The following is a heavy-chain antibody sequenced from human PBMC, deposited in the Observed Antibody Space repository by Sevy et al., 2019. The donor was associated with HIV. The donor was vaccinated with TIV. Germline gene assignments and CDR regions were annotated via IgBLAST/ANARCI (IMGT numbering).Heavy chain of an antibody. J-gene: IGHJ4*02. CDR1: GFTFSNAW. D-gene: IGHD1-26*01. V-gene: IGHV3-15*01. CDR3: TEGVGTSDFDY. CDR2: IKSKTDGGTR. Sequence: GGSLRLSCVASGFTFSNAWMSWVRQTPGKGLEWVGRIKSKTDGGTRDFAAPVKGRLAIETDESKNTLSLQMDSLKTEDTAVYYCTEGVGTSDFDYWGQGILVTVSS.